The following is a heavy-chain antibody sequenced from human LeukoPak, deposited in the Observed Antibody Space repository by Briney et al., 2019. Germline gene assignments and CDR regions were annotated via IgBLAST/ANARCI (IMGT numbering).Heavy chain of an antibody. V-gene: IGHV3-48*01. CDR1: GFTFSTYS. Sequence: PGGSLRLSCAASGFTFSTYSMNWVRQAPGKGLEWISYISSSSSTIYYADSVKGRFIISRDNAKNSLYLQMNSLRAEDTAVYYCAGSPQIVVGERLLNDAFDIWGQGTMVTVSS. D-gene: IGHD1-26*01. CDR3: AGSPQIVVGERLLNDAFDI. J-gene: IGHJ3*02. CDR2: ISSSSSTI.